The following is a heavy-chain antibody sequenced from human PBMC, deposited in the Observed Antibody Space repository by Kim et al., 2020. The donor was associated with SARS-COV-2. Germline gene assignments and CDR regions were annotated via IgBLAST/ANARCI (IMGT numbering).Heavy chain of an antibody. D-gene: IGHD6-13*01. CDR1: GFTFSSYG. CDR3: AKDLWQQLALWDY. V-gene: IGHV3-30*18. Sequence: GGSLRLSCAASGFTFSSYGMHWVRQAPGKGLEWVAVISYDGSNKYYADSVKGRFTISRDNSKNTLYLQMNSLRAEDTAVYYCAKDLWQQLALWDYWGQGT. CDR2: ISYDGSNK. J-gene: IGHJ4*02.